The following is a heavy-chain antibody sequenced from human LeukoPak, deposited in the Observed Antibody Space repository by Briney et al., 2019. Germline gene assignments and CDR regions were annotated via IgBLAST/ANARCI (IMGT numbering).Heavy chain of an antibody. Sequence: ASVKVSCKASGYTFTGYYMHWVRQAPGQGLEWMGWINPNRGGTNYAQKFQGRVTMTRDTSISTVYMELSRLRSDDTAVYYCARKSAVAGTDCFDYWGQGTLVTVSS. V-gene: IGHV1-2*02. D-gene: IGHD6-19*01. CDR3: ARKSAVAGTDCFDY. CDR1: GYTFTGYY. CDR2: INPNRGGT. J-gene: IGHJ4*02.